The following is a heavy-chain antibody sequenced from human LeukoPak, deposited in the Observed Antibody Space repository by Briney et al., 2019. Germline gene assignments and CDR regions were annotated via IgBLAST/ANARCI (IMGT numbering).Heavy chain of an antibody. CDR2: INHSGST. CDR3: ARGGYYDSSGYVGAFDI. V-gene: IGHV4-34*01. D-gene: IGHD3-22*01. Sequence: SETLSLTCAVYGGSFSGYYWSWIRQPPGKGLEWIGEINHSGSTNYNPSLKSRVTISVDTSKNQFSLKLSSVTAADTAVYYCARGGYYDSSGYVGAFDIWGQGTMVTVSS. J-gene: IGHJ3*02. CDR1: GGSFSGYY.